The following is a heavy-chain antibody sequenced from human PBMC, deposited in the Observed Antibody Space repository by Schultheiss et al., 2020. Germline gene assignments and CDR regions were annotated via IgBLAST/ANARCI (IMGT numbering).Heavy chain of an antibody. V-gene: IGHV4-59*02. D-gene: IGHD3-16*01. CDR2: VFNSGSS. J-gene: IGHJ4*01. Sequence: GSLRLSCTVSGGAVSGHYWSWIRQSPGKGLEWIGYVFNSGSSTDYNPTLRSRVTILLDTAKNQFSLKLSSVTAADTAIYYCARAHWGGLDYWGQGALVTVSS. CDR3: ARAHWGGLDY. CDR1: GGAVSGHY.